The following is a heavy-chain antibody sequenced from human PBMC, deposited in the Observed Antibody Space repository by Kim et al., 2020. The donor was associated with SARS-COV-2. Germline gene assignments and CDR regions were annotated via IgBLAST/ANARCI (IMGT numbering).Heavy chain of an antibody. CDR3: AGQSGTYSTRPFDY. V-gene: IGHV5-51*01. CDR1: GYSFTTYW. CDR2: IYPGDSDT. D-gene: IGHD1-26*01. J-gene: IGHJ4*02. Sequence: GESLKISCKGSGYSFTTYWIGWVRQMPGKVLEWMGIIYPGDSDTKYNPSFQGQVTLSVDKSINTAYLQWSSLKASDTAIYYCAGQSGTYSTRPFDYWGQGTLVTVSS.